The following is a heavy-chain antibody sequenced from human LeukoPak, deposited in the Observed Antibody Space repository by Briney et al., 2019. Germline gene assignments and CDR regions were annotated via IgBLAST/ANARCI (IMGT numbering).Heavy chain of an antibody. J-gene: IGHJ6*03. Sequence: SETLSLTCTASGASISTYYWSWIRQLPGEGLEWIAYIAPSGGAVYNPSLNSRLTVSVDTSKNQFSLKLNSVTAADTAVYYCARHVATTVTRGYSCHPMDVWGKGTTVSVSS. D-gene: IGHD4-17*01. CDR2: IAPSGGA. V-gene: IGHV4-4*09. CDR1: GASISTYY. CDR3: ARHVATTVTRGYSCHPMDV.